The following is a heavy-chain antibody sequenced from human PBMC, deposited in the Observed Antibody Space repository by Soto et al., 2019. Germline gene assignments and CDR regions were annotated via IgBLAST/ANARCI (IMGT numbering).Heavy chain of an antibody. Sequence: SETLSLTCAVYGGSFSGYYWSWIRQPPGKGLEWIGEINHSGSTNYNPSLKSRVTISVDTSKNQFSLKLSSVTAADTAVYYRARGNRITMVRGVQVAFDIWGQGTMVTVS. CDR3: ARGNRITMVRGVQVAFDI. V-gene: IGHV4-34*01. D-gene: IGHD3-10*01. CDR1: GGSFSGYY. J-gene: IGHJ3*02. CDR2: INHSGST.